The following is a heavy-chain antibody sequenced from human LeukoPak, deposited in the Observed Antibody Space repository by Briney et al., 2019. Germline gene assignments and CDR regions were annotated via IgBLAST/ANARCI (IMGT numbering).Heavy chain of an antibody. D-gene: IGHD2-2*01. Sequence: QPGRSLRLSCAASGFTFSSYGMHWVRQAPGKGLEWVAVISYDGSNKYYADSVKGRFTISRDNSKNTLYLQMNSLRAEDTAVYYCAKRGYCSSTSCYENYYYYYGMDVWGQGTTVTVSS. CDR1: GFTFSSYG. J-gene: IGHJ6*02. CDR3: AKRGYCSSTSCYENYYYYYGMDV. V-gene: IGHV3-30*18. CDR2: ISYDGSNK.